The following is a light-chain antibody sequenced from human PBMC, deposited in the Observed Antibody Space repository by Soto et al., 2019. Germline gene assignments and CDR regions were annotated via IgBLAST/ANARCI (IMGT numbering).Light chain of an antibody. CDR1: KLGDKY. J-gene: IGLJ2*01. CDR3: QAWDSSTVV. CDR2: EDI. V-gene: IGLV3-1*01. Sequence: SYELTQPPSVSVSPGQTASITCSGDKLGDKYACWYQQKPGQSPVLVIYEDIKRPSGIPERFSGSNSGNTATLTISGTQAKDEADYYCQAWDSSTVVFGGGTKVTVL.